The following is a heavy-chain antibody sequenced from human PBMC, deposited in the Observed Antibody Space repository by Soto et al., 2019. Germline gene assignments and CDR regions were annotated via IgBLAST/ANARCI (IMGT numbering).Heavy chain of an antibody. J-gene: IGHJ5*02. Sequence: GGSLRLSCAASGFTFSSYAMSWVRQAPGKGLEWVSAISGSGGSTYYADSVKGRFTISRDNFKNTLYLQMNSLRAEDTAVYYCAKSYGSGSYIPPWFDPWGQGTLVTVSS. V-gene: IGHV3-23*01. CDR3: AKSYGSGSYIPPWFDP. D-gene: IGHD3-10*01. CDR1: GFTFSSYA. CDR2: ISGSGGST.